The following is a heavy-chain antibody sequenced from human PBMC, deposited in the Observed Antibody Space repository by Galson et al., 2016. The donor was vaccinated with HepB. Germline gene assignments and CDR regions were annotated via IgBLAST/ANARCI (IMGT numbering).Heavy chain of an antibody. CDR1: GYTFTSYG. J-gene: IGHJ3*02. Sequence: SVKVSCKASGYTFTSYGFSWVRQAPGQGLEWIGWISAYNGNIKYAQKFQGRVTMTTDTSTSTAYMELRSLRSDDTAVYYCARRSGWTNDAFDIWGQGTMVTVSS. CDR3: ARRSGWTNDAFDI. D-gene: IGHD6-19*01. V-gene: IGHV1-18*01. CDR2: ISAYNGNI.